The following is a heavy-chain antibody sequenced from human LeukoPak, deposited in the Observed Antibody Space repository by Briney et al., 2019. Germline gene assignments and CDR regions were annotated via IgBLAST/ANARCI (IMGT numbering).Heavy chain of an antibody. J-gene: IGHJ3*02. CDR2: ISYDGSNK. D-gene: IGHD5-24*01. Sequence: PGRSLRLSCAASGFTFSSYAMHWVRQAPGKGLEWVAVISYDGSNKYYADSVKGRFTISRDNSKNTLYLQMNSLRAEDTAVYYCASPDYQSRDGYNQVNAFDIWGQGTMVTVSS. CDR3: ASPDYQSRDGYNQVNAFDI. CDR1: GFTFSSYA. V-gene: IGHV3-30-3*01.